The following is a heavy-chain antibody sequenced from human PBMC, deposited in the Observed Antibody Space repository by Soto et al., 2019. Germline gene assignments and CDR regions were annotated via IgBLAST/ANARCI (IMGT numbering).Heavy chain of an antibody. CDR3: VKDRFSYDSSGYAEN. V-gene: IGHV3-64D*06. Sequence: GGSLRHPCSASGFTFSSYGMHWVRQAPGKGLEYVSAISSNGGSTYYADSVKGRFTISRDNSKNTLYLQMSSLRAEDTAVYYCVKDRFSYDSSGYAENWGQGTLVTVSS. CDR1: GFTFSSYG. CDR2: ISSNGGST. J-gene: IGHJ4*02. D-gene: IGHD3-22*01.